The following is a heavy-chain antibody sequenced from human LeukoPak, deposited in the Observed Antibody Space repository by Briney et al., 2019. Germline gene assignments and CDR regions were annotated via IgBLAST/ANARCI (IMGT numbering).Heavy chain of an antibody. CDR2: ISGPSDTI. CDR1: GFTFSPYP. V-gene: IGHV3-48*04. Sequence: GGSLRLSCAASGFTFSPYPMNWVRQAPGKGLEWVSYISGPSDTIHYADSVKGRFTISRDNAKNSLYLQMNSLGAEDTAVYYCARDLGRDRYFDSWGQGTLVTVSS. D-gene: IGHD5-24*01. CDR3: ARDLGRDRYFDS. J-gene: IGHJ4*02.